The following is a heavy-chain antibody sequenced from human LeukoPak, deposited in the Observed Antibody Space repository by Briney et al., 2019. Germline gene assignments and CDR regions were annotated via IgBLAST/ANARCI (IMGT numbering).Heavy chain of an antibody. CDR2: INPHSGGT. CDR1: GFTFTGYY. V-gene: IGHV1-2*02. J-gene: IGHJ4*02. Sequence: GASVKVSCKASGFTFTGYYIHWVRQAPGQGVEWMGYINPHSGGTSSPQKFQGRLTMTRDTSISAAYMELSSLISDDTAMYYCVREGNELLSKNFDYWGQGTLVTVSS. D-gene: IGHD2-21*02. CDR3: VREGNELLSKNFDY.